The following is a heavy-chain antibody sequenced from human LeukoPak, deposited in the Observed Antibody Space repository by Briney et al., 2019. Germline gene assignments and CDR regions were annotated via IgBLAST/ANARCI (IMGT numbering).Heavy chain of an antibody. J-gene: IGHJ5*02. CDR1: GYIFIVYG. D-gene: IGHD1-26*01. CDR3: ARGGGTYWADR. Sequence: ASVKVSCKASGYIFIVYGLSWVRQAPGQGLEWMGWINTDNGQTDFAQKFQDRIIMTTDTSTSTAYLEVTSLRSDDTAVYYCARGGGTYWADRWGQGTLVTVSS. V-gene: IGHV1-18*01. CDR2: INTDNGQT.